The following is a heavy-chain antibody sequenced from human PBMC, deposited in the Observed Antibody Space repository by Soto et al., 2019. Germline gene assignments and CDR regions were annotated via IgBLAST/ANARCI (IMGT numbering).Heavy chain of an antibody. CDR1: GFTFSSYS. CDR2: ISSSSSYI. D-gene: IGHD3-10*01. Sequence: EVQLVESGGGLVKPGGSLRLSCAASGFTFSSYSMNWVRQAPGKGLEWVSSISSSSSYIYYADSVKGRFTISRDNAKNSLYLQMNSLRAEDTAVYYCARVILRWFGELSPSGMDVWGQGTTVTVSS. CDR3: ARVILRWFGELSPSGMDV. V-gene: IGHV3-21*01. J-gene: IGHJ6*02.